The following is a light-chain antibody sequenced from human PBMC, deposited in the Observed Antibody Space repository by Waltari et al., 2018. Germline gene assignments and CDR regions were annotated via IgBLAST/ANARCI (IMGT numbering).Light chain of an antibody. V-gene: IGKV3-11*01. CDR1: QSLTSY. CDR3: QQYYDVPYT. Sequence: EIVLTQSPATLSLSPGERATLSCRASQSLTSYLAWYQQKPGQPPRLLIYDGSNRATGIPARFSGSGSGTDFTLTISSLQAEDVAFYYCQQYYDVPYTFGRGTRLEIK. J-gene: IGKJ2*01. CDR2: DGS.